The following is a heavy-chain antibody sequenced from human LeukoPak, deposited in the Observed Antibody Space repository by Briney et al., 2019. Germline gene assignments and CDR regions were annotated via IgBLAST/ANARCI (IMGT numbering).Heavy chain of an antibody. Sequence: GGSLRLSCAASGFIFSDYYMSWIRQAPGKGLEWVSYISTAGTTIYYADSVKGRFTISRVNAKNSLYLQMNSLRAEDTAVYYCARGYCSSTSCPMLFDYWGQGTLVTVSS. J-gene: IGHJ4*02. D-gene: IGHD2-2*01. CDR2: ISTAGTTI. CDR1: GFIFSDYY. CDR3: ARGYCSSTSCPMLFDY. V-gene: IGHV3-11*01.